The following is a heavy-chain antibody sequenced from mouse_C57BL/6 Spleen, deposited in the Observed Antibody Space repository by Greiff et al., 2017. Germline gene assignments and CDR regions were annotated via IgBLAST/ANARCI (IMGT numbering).Heavy chain of an antibody. CDR2: IWRGGST. V-gene: IGHV2-5*01. CDR1: GFSLTSYG. Sequence: QVQLQQSGPGLVQPSQSLSITCTVSGFSLTSYGVHWVRQSPGKGLEWLGVIWRGGSTDYNAAFMSRLSITKDNSKSQVFFKMNSLQADDTAIYYCAILYYYGSSPFDYWGQGTTLTVSS. J-gene: IGHJ2*01. D-gene: IGHD1-1*01. CDR3: AILYYYGSSPFDY.